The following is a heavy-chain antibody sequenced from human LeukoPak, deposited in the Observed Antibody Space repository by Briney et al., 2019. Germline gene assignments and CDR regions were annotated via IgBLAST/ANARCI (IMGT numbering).Heavy chain of an antibody. J-gene: IGHJ4*02. CDR2: ISSSSSSI. V-gene: IGHV3-21*01. D-gene: IGHD5-18*01. Sequence: GGSLRLSCAAPGFTFSSYSMNWVRQAPGEGLEWVSSISSSSSSIYYADSVNGRFTISRDNAKNSLYLQMNSLRAEDTAVYYCARDRAGYSYGTYFDYWGQGTLVTVSS. CDR3: ARDRAGYSYGTYFDY. CDR1: GFTFSSYS.